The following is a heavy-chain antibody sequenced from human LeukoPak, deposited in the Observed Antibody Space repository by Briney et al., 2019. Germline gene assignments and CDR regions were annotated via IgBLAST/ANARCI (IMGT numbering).Heavy chain of an antibody. D-gene: IGHD1-26*01. CDR1: GGSISNISYY. J-gene: IGHJ6*03. CDR2: IYYSGNT. CDR3: ARGGWELLNYYYYYYMDV. Sequence: SETLSLTCTVSGGSISNISYYWGWIRQPPGEGLEWIGSIYYSGNTYFNPSLKSRVTISVDTSKNQFSLKLNSVTAADTAVYYCARGGWELLNYYYYYYMDVWGKGTTVTVSS. V-gene: IGHV4-39*01.